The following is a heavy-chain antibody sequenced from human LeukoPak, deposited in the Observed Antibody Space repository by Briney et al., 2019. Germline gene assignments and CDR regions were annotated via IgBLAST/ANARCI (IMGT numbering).Heavy chain of an antibody. V-gene: IGHV1-2*02. D-gene: IGHD5-24*01. CDR2: INPNSGGT. J-gene: IGHJ4*02. CDR1: GYTFTGYY. Sequence: ASVEVSCKASGYTFTGYYMHWVRQAPGQGLEWMGWINPNSGGTNYAQKFQGRVTMTRDTSISTAYMELSRLRSDDTAVYYCARDLRDGYNFGYWGQGTLVTVSS. CDR3: ARDLRDGYNFGY.